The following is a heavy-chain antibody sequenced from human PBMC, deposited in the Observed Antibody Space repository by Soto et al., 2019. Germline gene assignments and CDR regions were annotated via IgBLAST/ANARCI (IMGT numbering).Heavy chain of an antibody. CDR1: GFSLSNARMG. D-gene: IGHD3-10*01. Sequence: KESGPVLVKPTETLTLTCTVSGFSLSNARMGVSWIRQPPGKALEWLAHIFSNDEKSYSTSLKSRLTISKATSKSQVVLTMTNMDPVDTATYYCERQYYYGSGSTDYYYYGMDVWGQGTTVTVSS. V-gene: IGHV2-26*01. CDR2: IFSNDEK. J-gene: IGHJ6*02. CDR3: ERQYYYGSGSTDYYYYGMDV.